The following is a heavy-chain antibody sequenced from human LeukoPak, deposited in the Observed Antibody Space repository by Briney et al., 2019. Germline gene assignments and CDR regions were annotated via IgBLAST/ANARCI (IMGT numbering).Heavy chain of an antibody. CDR2: IYTSGST. D-gene: IGHD3-16*02. CDR3: ARTEWSYVWGSYRPGGFDY. V-gene: IGHV4-61*02. Sequence: PSETLSLTCTVSGGSISSGSYYWRWIRQPAGKGLEWIGRIYTSGSTNYNPSLKSRVTMSVDTSKNQFSLKQSPVTAADTAVYYCARTEWSYVWGSYRPGGFDYWGQGTLVTVSS. J-gene: IGHJ4*02. CDR1: GGSISSGSYY.